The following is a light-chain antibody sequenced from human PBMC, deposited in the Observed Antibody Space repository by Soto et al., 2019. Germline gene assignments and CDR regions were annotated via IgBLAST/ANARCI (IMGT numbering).Light chain of an antibody. J-gene: IGKJ2*01. CDR3: QKSNSAPVP. CDR1: QGISNY. Sequence: DIQLTQSPSALSASVGDRVIITCRASQGISNYLAWYQQKPGKAPKLLIYAASTLQSGVPSRFSGSGSGTGFTLTIASLQPEDVATYFCQKSNSAPVPFGQGTKLEI. V-gene: IGKV1-27*01. CDR2: AAS.